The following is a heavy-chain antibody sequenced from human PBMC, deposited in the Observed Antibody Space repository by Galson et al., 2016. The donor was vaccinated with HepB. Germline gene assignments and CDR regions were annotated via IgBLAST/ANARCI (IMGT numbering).Heavy chain of an antibody. J-gene: IGHJ6*02. V-gene: IGHV1-69*13. Sequence: SVKVSCKASGGTFSSYAISWVRQAPGQGLEWMGGIIPIFGTANYAQKFQGRVTITADESTSTAYMELSSLRSEDTAVYCCARDTIAARPDYYGMDVWGQGTTVTVSS. D-gene: IGHD6-6*01. CDR2: IIPIFGTA. CDR3: ARDTIAARPDYYGMDV. CDR1: GGTFSSYA.